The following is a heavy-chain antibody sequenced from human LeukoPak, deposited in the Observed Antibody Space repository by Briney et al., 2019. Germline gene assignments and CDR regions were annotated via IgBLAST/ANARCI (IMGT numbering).Heavy chain of an antibody. J-gene: IGHJ3*02. V-gene: IGHV3-30*04. CDR1: GFTFSTYA. D-gene: IGHD1-26*01. CDR3: AKGIGLANDAFDI. CDR2: ISYDGSNR. Sequence: PGTSLRLSCAASGFTFSTYAMHWVRQAPGKGLEWVTIISYDGSNRYYADSVKGRFTISRDNSKNTLYLQMISLRAEDTAVYYCAKGIGLANDAFDIWGQGTMVTVSS.